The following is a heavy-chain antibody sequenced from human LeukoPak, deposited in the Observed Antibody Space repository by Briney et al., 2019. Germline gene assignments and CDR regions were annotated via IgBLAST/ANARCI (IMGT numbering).Heavy chain of an antibody. CDR1: GYTFTSYG. D-gene: IGHD6-6*01. CDR2: ISAYNGNT. Sequence: ASVKVSCKASGYTFTSYGTSWVRQAPGQGLEWMGWISAYNGNTNYAQKLQGRVTMTTDTSTSTAYMELRSLRSDDTAVYYCARDRGSSSSYYYYYGMDVWGQGSTVTVSS. V-gene: IGHV1-18*01. CDR3: ARDRGSSSSYYYYYGMDV. J-gene: IGHJ6*02.